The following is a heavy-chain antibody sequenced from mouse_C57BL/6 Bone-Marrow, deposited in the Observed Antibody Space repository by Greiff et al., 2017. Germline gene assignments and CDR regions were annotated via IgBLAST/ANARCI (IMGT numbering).Heavy chain of an antibody. CDR2: IFPRVGST. CDR1: GYTFTSYD. D-gene: IGHD1-1*01. Sequence: QVQLQQSGPELVKPGASVKFSCKASGYTFTSYDINWVKQRPGQGLEWIGWIFPRVGSTNYNEKFKGKATLTVDPSSTAAYMELLSLTSEDAAVYFCARDYGSSYWYFDVWGTGTTVTVSS. V-gene: IGHV1-85*01. CDR3: ARDYGSSYWYFDV. J-gene: IGHJ1*03.